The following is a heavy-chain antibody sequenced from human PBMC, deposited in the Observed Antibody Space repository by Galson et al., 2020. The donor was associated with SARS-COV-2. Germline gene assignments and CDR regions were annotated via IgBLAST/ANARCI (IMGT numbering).Heavy chain of an antibody. CDR2: ISGSGGTI. Sequence: GGSLRLSCAASGFTFSNHDMNWVRQAPGKGLESVSYISGSGGTILYADSVKGRFTCSRDNAKSSLYLQFNSLRAEDTAVYYCAIMASANYYAMDVWGQGTTVTVSS. CDR3: AIMASANYYAMDV. CDR1: GFTFSNHD. D-gene: IGHD2-15*01. V-gene: IGHV3-48*03. J-gene: IGHJ6*02.